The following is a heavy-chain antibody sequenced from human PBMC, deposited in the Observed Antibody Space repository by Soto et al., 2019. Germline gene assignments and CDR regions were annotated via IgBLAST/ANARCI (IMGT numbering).Heavy chain of an antibody. CDR3: TRRDSGAFDV. V-gene: IGHV3-11*01. Sequence: PGGSLRLSXATSGFTFRDYYFSWIRQAPGKGLEWISYISHSGKTIYYADSVKGRFTISRDDAKNTLYLQMNSLRAEDTAMYYCTRRDSGAFDVWGHGTMVTVSS. J-gene: IGHJ3*01. CDR1: GFTFRDYY. CDR2: ISHSGKTI.